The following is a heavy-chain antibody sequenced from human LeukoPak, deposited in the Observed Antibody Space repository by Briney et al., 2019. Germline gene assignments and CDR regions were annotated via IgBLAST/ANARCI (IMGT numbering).Heavy chain of an antibody. CDR3: GREPRYRPIDY. D-gene: IGHD3-9*01. V-gene: IGHV1-2*04. J-gene: IGHJ4*02. CDR2: INPNSGGT. Sequence: ASVKVSCKASGYTFTGYYMHWVRQAPGQGLEWMGWINPNSGGTNYAQEFQGWVTMTRDTSTGTAYMELRSLRSDDTAVYYCGREPRYRPIDYWGQGTLVTVSS. CDR1: GYTFTGYY.